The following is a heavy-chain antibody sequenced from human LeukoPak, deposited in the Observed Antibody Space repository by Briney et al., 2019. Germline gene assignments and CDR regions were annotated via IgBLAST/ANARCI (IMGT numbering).Heavy chain of an antibody. J-gene: IGHJ3*02. Sequence: ASVKVSCKASGYTFTGYYMHWVRQAPGQGLEWMGWINPNSGGTNYAQKFQGRVTMTRDTSISTAYMELSRLRSDDTAVYYCARTYSSGWFDAFDIWGQGTMVTVSP. D-gene: IGHD6-19*01. CDR1: GYTFTGYY. CDR3: ARTYSSGWFDAFDI. CDR2: INPNSGGT. V-gene: IGHV1-2*02.